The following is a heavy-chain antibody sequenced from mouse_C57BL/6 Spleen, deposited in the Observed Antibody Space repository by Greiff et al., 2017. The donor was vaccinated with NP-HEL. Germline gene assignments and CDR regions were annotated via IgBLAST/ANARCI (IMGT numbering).Heavy chain of an antibody. CDR3: VRRDYPHYALDN. Sequence: EVKVVESGGGLVKPGGSLKLSCAASGFTFSDYGMHWVRQAPEKGLEWVAYISSGSSTIYYADTVKGRFTISRDNAKNTLFLQMTSLRSEDTAMYYCVRRDYPHYALDNRGQENSVTLSS. J-gene: IGHJ4*01. V-gene: IGHV5-17*01. CDR2: ISSGSSTI. D-gene: IGHD2-4*01. CDR1: GFTFSDYG.